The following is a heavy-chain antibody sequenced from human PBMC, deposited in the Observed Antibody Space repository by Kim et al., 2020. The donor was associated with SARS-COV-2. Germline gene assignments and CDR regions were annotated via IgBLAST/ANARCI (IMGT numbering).Heavy chain of an antibody. CDR2: ISGDGGST. V-gene: IGHV3-43*02. J-gene: IGHJ5*02. CDR3: AKDKSPPYYDFWSGSPWGFDP. D-gene: IGHD3-3*01. CDR1: GFTFDDYA. Sequence: GGSLRLSCAASGFTFDDYAMHWVRQAPGKGLEWVSLISGDGGSTYYADSVKGRFTISRDNSKNSLYLQMNSLRTEDTALYYCAKDKSPPYYDFWSGSPWGFDPWGQGTLVTVSS.